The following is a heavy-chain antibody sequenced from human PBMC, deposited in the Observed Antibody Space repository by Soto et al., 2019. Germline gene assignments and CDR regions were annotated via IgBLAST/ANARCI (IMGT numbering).Heavy chain of an antibody. CDR2: IRGGGAVS. D-gene: IGHD4-17*01. CDR1: GFTLINYG. V-gene: IGHV3-23*01. CDR3: GRDPNGAFIGDFNF. Sequence: GGSLRLSCAVSGFTLINYGMTWVRQAPGKGLEWVSSIRGGGAVSYSADSVKGRFTISRDNSKNTLYLQMTSLGAEDTAIYYCGRDPNGAFIGDFNFWGQGTMVTVSS. J-gene: IGHJ3*01.